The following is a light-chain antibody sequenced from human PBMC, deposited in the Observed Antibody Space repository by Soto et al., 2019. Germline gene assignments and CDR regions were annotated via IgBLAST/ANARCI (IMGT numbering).Light chain of an antibody. CDR3: QQRGNWPVT. Sequence: EIVLTQSPATLSLSPGERATLSCRASQSVGSYFAWYQQKPGQAPRLLIYDASNRATGIPARFSGSGSGAAFSLTISSLEPDDFAVYYCQQRGNWPVTFGQETRVDIK. J-gene: IGKJ1*01. V-gene: IGKV3-11*01. CDR2: DAS. CDR1: QSVGSY.